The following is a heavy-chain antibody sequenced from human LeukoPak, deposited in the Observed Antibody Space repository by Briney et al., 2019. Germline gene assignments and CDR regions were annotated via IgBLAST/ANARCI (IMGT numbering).Heavy chain of an antibody. Sequence: PGGSLRLSCAASGFTFSSYAMSWVRQAPGKGLEWVSAISGSGGSTYYADSVKGRFTISRDNAKNSLYLQMNSLRAEDTAVYYCARDLFSGWYDYWGQGTLVTVSS. CDR3: ARDLFSGWYDY. D-gene: IGHD6-19*01. V-gene: IGHV3-23*01. CDR2: ISGSGGST. J-gene: IGHJ4*02. CDR1: GFTFSSYA.